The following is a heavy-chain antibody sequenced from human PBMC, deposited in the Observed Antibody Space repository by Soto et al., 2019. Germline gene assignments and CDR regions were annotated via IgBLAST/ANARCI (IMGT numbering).Heavy chain of an antibody. V-gene: IGHV3-7*01. Sequence: EVQLVESGGGLGQPGGSLRLSCAASGFTFSSSWMNWGRQAPGKGLEWVANIKYDGSERNYVDSVKGRFTISRDNAKSLLFLQMDSLRAEDTAVYYCARDGKGPFDIWGQGTMVTVSS. J-gene: IGHJ3*02. D-gene: IGHD1-1*01. CDR2: IKYDGSER. CDR3: ARDGKGPFDI. CDR1: GFTFSSSW.